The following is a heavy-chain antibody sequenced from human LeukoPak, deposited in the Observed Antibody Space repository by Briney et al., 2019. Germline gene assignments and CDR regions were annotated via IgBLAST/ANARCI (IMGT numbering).Heavy chain of an antibody. J-gene: IGHJ4*02. CDR1: GYTFTGYY. Sequence: ASVKVSCKASGYTFTGYYMHWVRQAPGQGLEWMGWINPNSGGTNYAQKFQGRVTMTRDTSISTAYMELSRLRSDDTAVYYCARVSSSWSLYYFDYWGQGTLVTVSS. V-gene: IGHV1-2*02. D-gene: IGHD6-13*01. CDR2: INPNSGGT. CDR3: ARVSSSWSLYYFDY.